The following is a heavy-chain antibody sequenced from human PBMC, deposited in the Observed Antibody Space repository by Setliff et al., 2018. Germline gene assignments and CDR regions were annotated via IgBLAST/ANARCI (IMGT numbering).Heavy chain of an antibody. CDR2: IYSSGTT. CDR1: GVSIRSVNTY. J-gene: IGHJ4*02. Sequence: ETLSLTCTVSGVSIRSVNTYWVWIRQPPGRGLEWIGTIYSSGTTYYNPSLKSRVTIAIDSSKNQFSLKLSSVTAADTAVYYCASLPYYDSSGYSLSYYWGQGTLVTVSS. CDR3: ASLPYYDSSGYSLSYY. V-gene: IGHV4-39*01. D-gene: IGHD3-22*01.